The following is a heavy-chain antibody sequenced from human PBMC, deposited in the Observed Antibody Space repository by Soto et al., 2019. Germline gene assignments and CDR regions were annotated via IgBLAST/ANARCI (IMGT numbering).Heavy chain of an antibody. V-gene: IGHV1-8*01. CDR1: GYTFTNYD. D-gene: IGHD5-18*01. Sequence: ASVKVSCKASGYTFTNYDITWVHQAAGQGLEWVGWVNPNSGYTAYAQKFVGRVTMTRNTPLRTAYMELSSLTSGDTAVYYCARGYSYGWNDYWGQGTLVTVSS. J-gene: IGHJ4*02. CDR3: ARGYSYGWNDY. CDR2: VNPNSGYT.